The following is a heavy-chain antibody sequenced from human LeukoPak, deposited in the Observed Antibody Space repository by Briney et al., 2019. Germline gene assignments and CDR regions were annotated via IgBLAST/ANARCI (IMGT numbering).Heavy chain of an antibody. J-gene: IGHJ6*02. D-gene: IGHD2-2*02. CDR1: VGSISSGNW. Sequence: SQTLSLTCGVSVGSISSGNWWSWVRQSPGKGLEWIGEIYHNGTPNYNPSLKSRVTISADTFKNHFSLKLTSVTAADTAVYYCATAPILRGEGGEHYKYGMDVWGQGTTVIVSS. CDR3: ATAPILRGEGGEHYKYGMDV. CDR2: IYHNGTP. V-gene: IGHV4/OR15-8*01.